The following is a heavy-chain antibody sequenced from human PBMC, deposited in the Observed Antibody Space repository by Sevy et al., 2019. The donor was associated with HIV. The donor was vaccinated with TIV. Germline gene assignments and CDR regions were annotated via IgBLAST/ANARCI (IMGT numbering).Heavy chain of an antibody. J-gene: IGHJ3*01. V-gene: IGHV3-30-3*01. Sequence: GGSLRLSCAASGFTFSSYPMHWVRQAPGKGLEWVSFISFDGTANYYADSVKGRFTITRDNSKNTLFLQMNSLRAEDTALYYYVPGNTMLPRWAFDVWGQGTMVTVSS. CDR2: ISFDGTAN. CDR3: VPGNTMLPRWAFDV. D-gene: IGHD3-10*01. CDR1: GFTFSSYP.